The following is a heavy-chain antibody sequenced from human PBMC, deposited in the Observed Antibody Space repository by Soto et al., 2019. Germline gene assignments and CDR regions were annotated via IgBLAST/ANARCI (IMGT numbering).Heavy chain of an antibody. V-gene: IGHV1-46*01. Sequence: ASVKVSCKASGYTFTSYYMHWVRQAPGQGLEWMGIINPAGGSTNYAQKFQGRVTMTRDTSTNTVYMQLSSLRSEDTAVYYCARDIAYCGGDCYSALHALEIWGQGTMVTV. D-gene: IGHD2-21*02. CDR2: INPAGGST. CDR1: GYTFTSYY. CDR3: ARDIAYCGGDCYSALHALEI. J-gene: IGHJ3*02.